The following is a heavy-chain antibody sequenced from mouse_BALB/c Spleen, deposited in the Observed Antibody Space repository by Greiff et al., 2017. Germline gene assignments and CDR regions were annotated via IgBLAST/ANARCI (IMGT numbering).Heavy chain of an antibody. J-gene: IGHJ2*01. CDR2: ISYSGST. CDR1: GYSITSDYA. V-gene: IGHV3-2*02. Sequence: EVQLQQSGPGLVKPSQSLSLTCTVTGYSITSDYAWNWIRQFPGNKLEWMGYISYSGSTSYNPSLKSRISITRDTSKNQFFLQLNSVTTEDTATYYCARSEAYYGYDEYYFDYWGQGTTLTVSS. D-gene: IGHD2-9*01. CDR3: ARSEAYYGYDEYYFDY.